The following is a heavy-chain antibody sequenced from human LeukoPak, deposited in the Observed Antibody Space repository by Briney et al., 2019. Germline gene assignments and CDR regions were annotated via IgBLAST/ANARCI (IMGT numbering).Heavy chain of an antibody. D-gene: IGHD6-19*01. J-gene: IGHJ4*02. CDR1: GFTFSSYA. CDR3: ARDIAVAGTSY. V-gene: IGHV3-23*01. Sequence: GGSLRLSCAASGFTFSSYAMSWVRQAPGKGLEWVSAISGSGGSTYYADSVKGRFTISRDNSKNTLYLQMNSLRAEDTAVYYCARDIAVAGTSYWGQGTLVTVSS. CDR2: ISGSGGST.